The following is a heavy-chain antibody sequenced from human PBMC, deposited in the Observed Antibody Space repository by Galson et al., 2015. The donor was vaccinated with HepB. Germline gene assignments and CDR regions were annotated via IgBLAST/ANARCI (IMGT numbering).Heavy chain of an antibody. D-gene: IGHD6-13*01. CDR3: ARAASSSADDLDY. V-gene: IGHV3-30-3*01. CDR1: GFTFSNAW. J-gene: IGHJ4*02. Sequence: SLRLSCAASGFTFSNAWMSWVRQAPGKGLEWVAVISYDGSNKYYADSVKGRFTISRDNSKNTLYLQMNSLRAEDTAVYYCARAASSSADDLDYWGQGTLVTVSS. CDR2: ISYDGSNK.